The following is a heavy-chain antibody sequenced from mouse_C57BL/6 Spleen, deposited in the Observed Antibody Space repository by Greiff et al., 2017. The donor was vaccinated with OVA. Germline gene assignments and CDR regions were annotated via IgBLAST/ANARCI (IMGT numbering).Heavy chain of an antibody. V-gene: IGHV1-59*01. CDR2: IDPSDSYT. CDR3: ARRDYGTLDV. Sequence: QVQLQQPGAELVRPGTSVKLSCKASGYTFTSYWMHWVKQRPGQGLEWIGVIDPSDSYTNYNQKFKGKATLTVDTSSSTAYMQLSSLTSEDSAVYYCARRDYGTLDVWGTGTTVTVSS. CDR1: GYTFTSYW. D-gene: IGHD1-1*01. J-gene: IGHJ1*03.